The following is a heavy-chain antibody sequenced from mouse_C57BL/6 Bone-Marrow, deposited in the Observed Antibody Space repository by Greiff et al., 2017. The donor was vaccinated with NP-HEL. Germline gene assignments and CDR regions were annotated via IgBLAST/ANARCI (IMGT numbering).Heavy chain of an antibody. Sequence: QVQLQQPGAELVKPGASVKMSCKASGYTFTSYWITWVKQRPGQGLEWIGDIYPGSGSTNYNEKFKSKATLTVDTSSSPAYMQLSSLTSEDSAVYYCARGGGFITTVVAHYYAMDYWGQGTSVTVSS. CDR1: GYTFTSYW. CDR3: ARGGGFITTVVAHYYAMDY. V-gene: IGHV1-55*01. J-gene: IGHJ4*01. CDR2: IYPGSGST. D-gene: IGHD1-1*01.